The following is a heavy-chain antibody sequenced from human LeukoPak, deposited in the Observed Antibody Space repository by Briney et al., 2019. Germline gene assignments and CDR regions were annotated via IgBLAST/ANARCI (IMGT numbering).Heavy chain of an antibody. Sequence: PGGSLRLSCAASGFTFSDHYMDWVRQAPGKGLEWVGRTGNKANSYTTEYAASVKGRFTISRDDSKNSLFLQMNSLKSEDTAVYYCARGNTSAWYPFDYWGQGTTVTVSS. CDR2: TGNKANSYTT. D-gene: IGHD6-19*01. CDR1: GFTFSDHY. V-gene: IGHV3-72*01. J-gene: IGHJ4*03. CDR3: ARGNTSAWYPFDY.